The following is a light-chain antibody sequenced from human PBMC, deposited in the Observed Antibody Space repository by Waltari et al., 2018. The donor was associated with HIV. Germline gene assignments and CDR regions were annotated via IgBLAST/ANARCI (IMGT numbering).Light chain of an antibody. CDR1: NIGSQM. Sequence: SHVLTQSPSVPVAPGKTASITCGGNNIGSQMVHWYPQKPGQAPVLVIYYDSDWPSGIPERFSRSKSGNTATLTISRVEAGDEADYYCQVWDSSSGVVFGGGTRLTVL. CDR3: QVWDSSSGVV. V-gene: IGLV3-21*04. CDR2: YDS. J-gene: IGLJ2*01.